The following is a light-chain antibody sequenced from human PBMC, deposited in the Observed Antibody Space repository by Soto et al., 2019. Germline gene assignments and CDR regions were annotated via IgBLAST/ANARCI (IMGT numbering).Light chain of an antibody. CDR2: DGG. CDR1: NIGSKS. CDR3: QVWDRTSERYV. Sequence: LTQPPSVSVAPGQTARITCGGDNIGSKSVHWYQQKPGQAPVLVVYDGGDRPSGIPARFSGSNSGDTATLTISRVEAGDEADYYCQVWDRTSERYVFATGTKVTV. V-gene: IGLV3-21*02. J-gene: IGLJ1*01.